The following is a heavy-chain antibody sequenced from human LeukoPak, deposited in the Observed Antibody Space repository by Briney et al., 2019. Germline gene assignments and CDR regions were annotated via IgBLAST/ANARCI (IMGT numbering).Heavy chain of an antibody. CDR2: IYYMGDT. CDR3: AKTARLPDP. CDR1: GDSITSSY. V-gene: IGHV4-59*08. Sequence: SETLSLTCTVSGDSITSSYWSWIRQPPGKGLEYVGYIYYMGDTNCNPSLKSRVTMSIDMSKNQFTLKLSYVTAADTAVYFCAKTARLPDPWGQGILVTVSS. D-gene: IGHD5-18*01. J-gene: IGHJ5*02.